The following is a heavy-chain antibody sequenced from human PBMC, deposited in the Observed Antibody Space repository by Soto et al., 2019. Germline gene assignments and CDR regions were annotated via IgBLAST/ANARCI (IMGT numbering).Heavy chain of an antibody. D-gene: IGHD3-22*01. V-gene: IGHV4-4*02. CDR3: ARYRHYYDSSGYIGGGFDY. CDR1: GGSISSSNW. J-gene: IGHJ4*02. Sequence: QVQLQESGPGLVKPSGTLSLTCAVSGGSISSSNWWSWVRQPPGKGLEWIGEIYHSGSTNYNPSLKSRGTISVDKSKNQFSLKLSSVTAADTAVYYCARYRHYYDSSGYIGGGFDYWGQGTLVTVSS. CDR2: IYHSGST.